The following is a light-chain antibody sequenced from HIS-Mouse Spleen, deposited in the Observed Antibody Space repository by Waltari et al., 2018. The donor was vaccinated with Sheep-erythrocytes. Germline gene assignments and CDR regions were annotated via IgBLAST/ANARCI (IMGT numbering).Light chain of an antibody. CDR3: ASWDDSLNGPV. Sequence: QSVLTQPPSASGTRGQRVTISCSGRSTNIGSNTETRYQQLPGTAPKFLIYSNNPRPSVVPDLCSGFKSVTPASLDISVLQSEDEADYYCASWDDSLNGPVCGRWTKLTVL. J-gene: IGLJ3*02. CDR1: STNIGSNT. V-gene: IGLV1-44*01. CDR2: SNN.